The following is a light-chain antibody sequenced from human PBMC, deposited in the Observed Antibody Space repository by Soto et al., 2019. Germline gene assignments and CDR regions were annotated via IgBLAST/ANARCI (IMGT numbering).Light chain of an antibody. V-gene: IGKV3-20*01. CDR2: GAS. Sequence: EIVLTQSPGTLSLSPGERATLSCRASQSVSSNYLAWYQQKPGQAPRXXIYGASSRDTGIPDRFSGSGSGTEFTLTISRLEPEDFAVDYCQQYGSSTWTFGQGTKVDIK. CDR1: QSVSSNY. CDR3: QQYGSSTWT. J-gene: IGKJ1*01.